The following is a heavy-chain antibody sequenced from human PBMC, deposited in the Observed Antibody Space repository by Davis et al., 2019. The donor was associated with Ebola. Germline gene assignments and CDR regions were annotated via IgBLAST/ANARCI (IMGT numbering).Heavy chain of an antibody. Sequence: GESLKISCAASGFTFSTYSMSWVRQAPGKGLEWVSSISSDSDYIYYAGSVQGRFIISRDNAKNSLYLQVNSLRDEDTAVYYCARDESRPRIAAGGWYYYNIMDVWGQGTTVTVSS. J-gene: IGHJ6*02. CDR1: GFTFSTYS. D-gene: IGHD6-25*01. CDR2: ISSDSDYI. V-gene: IGHV3-21*01. CDR3: ARDESRPRIAAGGWYYYNIMDV.